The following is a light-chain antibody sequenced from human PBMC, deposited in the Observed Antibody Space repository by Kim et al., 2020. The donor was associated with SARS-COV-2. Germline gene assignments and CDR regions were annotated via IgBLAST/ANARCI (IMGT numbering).Light chain of an antibody. CDR1: SSDVGVYNY. CDR3: SSYTSSSTWV. J-gene: IGLJ3*02. V-gene: IGLV2-14*03. CDR2: DVS. Sequence: PSITISSTVTSSDVGVYNYVSWYQHHPGKAPKLMIYDVSKRPSGVSNRFSGSKSGNTASLTISGLQAEDAANYYCSSYTSSSTWVFGGGTQLTVL.